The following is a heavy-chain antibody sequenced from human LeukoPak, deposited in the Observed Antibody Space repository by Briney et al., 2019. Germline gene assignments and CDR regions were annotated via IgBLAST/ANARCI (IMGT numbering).Heavy chain of an antibody. Sequence: SETLSLTCAVYGGSFSGYYWSWIRQPPGKGREWSGEINHSGSTNYNPSLKSRVTISVDTSKNQFSLKLSSVTAPDTAVYYCAVGPGGYYDSSGYASFDPWGQGTLVTVSS. CDR3: AVGPGGYYDSSGYASFDP. D-gene: IGHD3-22*01. CDR1: GGSFSGYY. CDR2: INHSGST. J-gene: IGHJ5*02. V-gene: IGHV4-34*01.